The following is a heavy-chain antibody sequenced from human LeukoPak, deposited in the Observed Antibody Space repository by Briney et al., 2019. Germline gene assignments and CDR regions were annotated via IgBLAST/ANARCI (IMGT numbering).Heavy chain of an antibody. V-gene: IGHV4-59*01. CDR3: ARLVVGAIDAFDI. CDR1: GGSISSYY. CDR2: IYYSGST. D-gene: IGHD1-26*01. J-gene: IGHJ3*02. Sequence: ETLSLTCTVSGGSISSYYWSWIRQPPGKGLEWIGYIYYSGSTNYNPSLKSRVTISVDTSKNQFSLKLSSVTAADTAVYYCARLVVGAIDAFDIWGQGTMVTVSS.